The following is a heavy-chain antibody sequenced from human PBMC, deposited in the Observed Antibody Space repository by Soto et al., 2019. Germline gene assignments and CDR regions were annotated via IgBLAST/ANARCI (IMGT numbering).Heavy chain of an antibody. CDR3: ARRLIAARPPYYYGMDV. Sequence: GESLKISCKGSGYSFTSYWISWVCQMPGKGLEWMGRIDPSDSYTNYSPSFQGHVTISADKSISTAYLQWSSLKASDTAMYYCARRLIAARPPYYYGMDVWGQGTTVTVSS. CDR1: GYSFTSYW. CDR2: IDPSDSYT. D-gene: IGHD6-6*01. J-gene: IGHJ6*02. V-gene: IGHV5-10-1*01.